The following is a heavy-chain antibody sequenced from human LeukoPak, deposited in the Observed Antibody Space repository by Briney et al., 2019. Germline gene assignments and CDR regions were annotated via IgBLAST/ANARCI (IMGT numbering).Heavy chain of an antibody. V-gene: IGHV1-69*13. CDR2: IIPIFGTT. CDR1: GYTFTSYD. Sequence: SVKVSCKASGYTFTSYDINWVRQAPGQGLEWMGGIIPIFGTTNYAQKFQGRVTITADESTSTAYMELSSLRSEDTAVYYCARVGELAYDYWGQGTLVTVSS. J-gene: IGHJ4*02. CDR3: ARVGELAYDY. D-gene: IGHD3-10*01.